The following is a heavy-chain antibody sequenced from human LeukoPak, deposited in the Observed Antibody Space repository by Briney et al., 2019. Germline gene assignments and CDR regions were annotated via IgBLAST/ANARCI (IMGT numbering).Heavy chain of an antibody. CDR2: IYYSGST. J-gene: IGHJ6*03. CDR1: GGSISSYY. Sequence: PSETLSLTCTVSGGSISSYYWSWIRQPPGKGLEWIGYIYYSGSTNYNPSLTSRVTISVDTSKNQFSLKLSSVTAADTAVYYCARDEIAVADSRYMDVWGKGTTVTVSS. V-gene: IGHV4-59*01. CDR3: ARDEIAVADSRYMDV. D-gene: IGHD6-19*01.